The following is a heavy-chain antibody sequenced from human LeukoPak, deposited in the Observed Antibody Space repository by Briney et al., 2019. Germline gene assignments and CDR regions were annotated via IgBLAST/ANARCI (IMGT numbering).Heavy chain of an antibody. CDR3: ARDPYSSGWYWYFDL. J-gene: IGHJ2*01. V-gene: IGHV4-59*01. CDR1: GGSISSYY. Sequence: SETLSLTCTVSGGSISSYYWSWIRRPPGKGLEWIGYIYYRGSANYNPSLKSRLTISVDTSKNQFSLKLTSVTAADTAVYYCARDPYSSGWYWYFDLWGRGTLVTVSS. CDR2: IYYRGSA. D-gene: IGHD6-19*01.